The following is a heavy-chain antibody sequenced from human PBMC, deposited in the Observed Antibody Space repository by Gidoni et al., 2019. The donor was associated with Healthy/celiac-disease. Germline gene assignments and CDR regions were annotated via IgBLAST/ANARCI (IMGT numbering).Heavy chain of an antibody. Sequence: QVQLQQWGAGLLKPSETLSLTCAVYGGSFSGYYWSWIRQPPGKGLEWIGEIKHSGSTNYNPSLKSRVTISVDTSKNPFSLKLSSVTAADTAVYYCACITGTSFDPWGQGTLVTVSS. CDR2: IKHSGST. J-gene: IGHJ5*02. CDR3: ACITGTSFDP. CDR1: GGSFSGYY. V-gene: IGHV4-34*01. D-gene: IGHD1-20*01.